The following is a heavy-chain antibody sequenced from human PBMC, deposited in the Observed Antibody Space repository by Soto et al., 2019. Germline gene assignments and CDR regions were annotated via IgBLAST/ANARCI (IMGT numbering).Heavy chain of an antibody. CDR1: GGTFSIYA. CDR2: IIPIFGTA. J-gene: IGHJ4*02. CDR3: ARVRNYYYESSGYGPPRYYFDY. V-gene: IGHV1-69*06. Sequence: VKVSCKASGGTFSIYAISWVRQAPGQGLEWMGGIIPIFGTANYAHKFQGRVTITADKSPSTAYMELSSLTSEDTAVYYCARVRNYYYESSGYGPPRYYFDYWGQGTLVTVSS. D-gene: IGHD3-22*01.